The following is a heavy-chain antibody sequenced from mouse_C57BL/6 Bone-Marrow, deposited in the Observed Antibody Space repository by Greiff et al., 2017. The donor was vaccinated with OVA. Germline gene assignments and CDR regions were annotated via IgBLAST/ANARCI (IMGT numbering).Heavy chain of an antibody. D-gene: IGHD2-5*01. CDR1: GYTFTDYE. V-gene: IGHV1-15*01. CDR2: IDPETGGT. Sequence: QVQLQQSGAELVRPGASVTLSCKASGYTFTDYEMHWVKQTPVHGLEWIGAIDPETGGTAYNQKFKGKAILTADKSSSTAYMELRSLTSEDSAVYYCTTYYSNYAYFDYWGQGTTLTVS. J-gene: IGHJ2*01. CDR3: TTYYSNYAYFDY.